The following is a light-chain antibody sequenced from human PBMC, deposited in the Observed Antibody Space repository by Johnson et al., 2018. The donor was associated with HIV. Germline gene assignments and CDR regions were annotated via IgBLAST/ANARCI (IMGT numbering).Light chain of an antibody. Sequence: HSVLTQPPSVSAAPGQKVTISCSGSNSNIGSNYVSWYQQLPGTAPKLLIYDNNKRPSGIPDRFSGSKSGTSATLGITGLQTGDEADYYCGTWDSGLSGGLYLFGTGTKVTVL. J-gene: IGLJ1*01. CDR3: GTWDSGLSGGLYL. CDR1: NSNIGSNY. CDR2: DNN. V-gene: IGLV1-51*01.